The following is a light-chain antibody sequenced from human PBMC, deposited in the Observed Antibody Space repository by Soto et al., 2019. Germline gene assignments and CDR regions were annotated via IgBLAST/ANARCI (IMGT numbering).Light chain of an antibody. CDR2: GAS. CDR1: QGISTT. J-gene: IGKJ1*01. V-gene: IGKV3-15*01. CDR3: QQYDNWPWT. Sequence: EIVMTQSPATLSVSPGGRATSSCRAGQGISTTLAWYQQKPGQAPRLLIHGASTRAPGFPARFSGSGSGTDFTLTISSLQSEDFAVYYCQQYDNWPWTFGQGTKVEIK.